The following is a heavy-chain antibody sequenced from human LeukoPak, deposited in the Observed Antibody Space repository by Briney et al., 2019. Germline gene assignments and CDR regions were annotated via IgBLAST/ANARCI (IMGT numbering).Heavy chain of an antibody. J-gene: IGHJ4*02. CDR1: GGSISSYY. CDR3: ARLGQFCGGDCYPPSFDY. D-gene: IGHD2-21*02. V-gene: IGHV4-4*07. CDR2: IYTSGST. Sequence: SETLSLTCTVSGGSISSYYWSWIRQPAGKGLEWIGRIYTSGSTNYNPSLKSRVTMSVDTSKNQISLKLSSVTAADTAVYYCARLGQFCGGDCYPPSFDYWGQGTLVTVSS.